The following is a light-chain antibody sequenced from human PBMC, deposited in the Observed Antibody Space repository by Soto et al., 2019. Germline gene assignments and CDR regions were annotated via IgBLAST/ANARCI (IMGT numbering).Light chain of an antibody. CDR3: HVRNDWQPYTYS. Sequence: EIVLTQSPATLSLSPGERVTLSCRASQSVDTFLAWYQQKPGRTPRLLIYDTSNRATGISARFSGTGSGTAVTHTIRRLEPEEFAVYYCHVRNDWQPYTYSFGQGTKLEVK. CDR1: QSVDTF. CDR2: DTS. V-gene: IGKV3-11*01. J-gene: IGKJ2*01.